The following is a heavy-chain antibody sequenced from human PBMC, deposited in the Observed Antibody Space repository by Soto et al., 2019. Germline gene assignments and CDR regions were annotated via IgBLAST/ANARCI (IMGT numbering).Heavy chain of an antibody. J-gene: IGHJ4*02. D-gene: IGHD2-15*01. CDR2: IIPIFTRT. Sequence: GASVKVSCKASGGTFSTSSFVWVRQGPGQGLEWMGGIIPIFTRTNFAQKFQGRVTFSADESTRTTYMERRSLTSEDTAVYYCARDVVRSTAGDSWGQGTLVTVSS. CDR3: ARDVVRSTAGDS. V-gene: IGHV1-69*13. CDR1: GGTFSTSS.